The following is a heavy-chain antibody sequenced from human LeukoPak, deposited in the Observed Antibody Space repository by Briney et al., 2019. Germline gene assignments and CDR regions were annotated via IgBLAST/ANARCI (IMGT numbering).Heavy chain of an antibody. J-gene: IGHJ5*02. Sequence: GGSLRLSCAASGFTFSSYEMNWVRQAPGKGLEWVPYISSSGSTIYYADSVKGRFTISRDNAKNSLYLQMNSLRAEDTAVYYCARRDGGNSDWFDPWGQGTLVTVSS. V-gene: IGHV3-48*03. CDR1: GFTFSSYE. CDR2: ISSSGSTI. CDR3: ARRDGGNSDWFDP. D-gene: IGHD3-16*01.